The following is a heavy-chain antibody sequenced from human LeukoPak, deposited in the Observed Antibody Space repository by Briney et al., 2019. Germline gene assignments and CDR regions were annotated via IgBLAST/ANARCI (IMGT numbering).Heavy chain of an antibody. D-gene: IGHD6-6*01. V-gene: IGHV4-39*07. Sequence: SETLSLTCTVSGGSISSSGYYWGWIRQSPGKGLEWIGSVFYGGSTHYNPSLQSRAAISVDTSKNQFSLHLTSVTAADTAVYYCAREFEEYRLPRYIDVWGKGTRVTVSS. CDR1: GGSISSSGYY. J-gene: IGHJ6*03. CDR3: AREFEEYRLPRYIDV. CDR2: VFYGGST.